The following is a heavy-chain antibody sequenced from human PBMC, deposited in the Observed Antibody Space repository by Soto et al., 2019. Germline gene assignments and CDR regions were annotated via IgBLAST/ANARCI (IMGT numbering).Heavy chain of an antibody. CDR2: ISGSGGST. CDR3: AKRSDFWSDFDY. D-gene: IGHD3-3*01. V-gene: IGHV3-23*01. CDR1: GFTFSSYA. Sequence: GGSLRLSCAASGFTFSSYAMSWARQAPGKGLEWVSAISGSGGSTYYADSVKGRFTISRDNSKNTLYLQMNSLRAEDTAVYYCAKRSDFWSDFDYWGQGTLVTVSS. J-gene: IGHJ4*02.